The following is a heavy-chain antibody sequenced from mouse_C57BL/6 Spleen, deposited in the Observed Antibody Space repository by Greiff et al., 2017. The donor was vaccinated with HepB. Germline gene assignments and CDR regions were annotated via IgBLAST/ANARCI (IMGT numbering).Heavy chain of an antibody. J-gene: IGHJ2*01. CDR1: GFTFSSYG. Sequence: EVQVVESGGDLVKPGGSLKLSCAASGFTFSSYGMSWVRQTPDKRLEWVATISSGGSYTYYPDSVKGRFTISRDNAKNTLYLQMSSLKSEDTAMYYCARPSTGPYFDYWGQGTTLTVSS. V-gene: IGHV5-6*01. CDR2: ISSGGSYT. CDR3: ARPSTGPYFDY. D-gene: IGHD4-1*02.